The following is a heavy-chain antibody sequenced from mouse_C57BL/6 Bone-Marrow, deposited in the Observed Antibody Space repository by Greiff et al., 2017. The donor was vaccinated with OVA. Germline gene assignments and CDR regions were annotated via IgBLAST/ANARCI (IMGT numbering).Heavy chain of an antibody. J-gene: IGHJ4*01. V-gene: IGHV1-15*01. CDR1: GYTFTDYE. D-gene: IGHD2-5*01. CDR2: IDPETGGT. CDR3: TRGYSNYYAMDY. Sequence: QVQLKQSGAELVRPGASVTLSCKASGYTFTDYEMHWVKQTPVHGLEWIGAIDPETGGTAYNQKFKGKAILTADKSSSTAYMELRSLTSEDSAVYYCTRGYSNYYAMDYWGQGISVTVSS.